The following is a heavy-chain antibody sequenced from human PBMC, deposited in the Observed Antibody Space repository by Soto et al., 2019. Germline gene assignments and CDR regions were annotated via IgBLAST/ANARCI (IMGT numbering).Heavy chain of an antibody. CDR3: ARSDVALDY. Sequence: QVQLQESGPGLVKPSETLSLTCSVSGGSVSSGSYYWSWIRQPPGKGLEWIGYIYYTGATNYNPSLKNRVTISADTSKNHFSLELTSVTAADTAFYYCARSDVALDYWGQGTPVTVSS. CDR2: IYYTGAT. D-gene: IGHD2-15*01. CDR1: GGSVSSGSYY. V-gene: IGHV4-61*03. J-gene: IGHJ4*02.